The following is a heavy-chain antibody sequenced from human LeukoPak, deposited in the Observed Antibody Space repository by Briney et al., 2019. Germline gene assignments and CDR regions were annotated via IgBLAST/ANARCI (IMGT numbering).Heavy chain of an antibody. D-gene: IGHD1-26*01. Sequence: PGGSLRLSCAASGFTFDDYGMSWVRQAPGKGLEWVSGINWNGGSTGYEDSVKGRFTISRDNAKNSLYLQMNSLRAEDTALYYCARAGPEGARYYYYMDVWGKGTTVTVSS. J-gene: IGHJ6*03. CDR2: INWNGGST. CDR3: ARAGPEGARYYYYMDV. CDR1: GFTFDDYG. V-gene: IGHV3-20*04.